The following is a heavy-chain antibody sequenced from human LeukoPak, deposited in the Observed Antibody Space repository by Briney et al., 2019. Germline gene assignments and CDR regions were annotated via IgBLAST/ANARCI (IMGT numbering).Heavy chain of an antibody. J-gene: IGHJ4*02. CDR2: INWNGGST. CDR1: GFIFDEYG. V-gene: IGHV3-20*04. Sequence: GGSLRLSCAASGFIFDEYGMSWVRHAPGKGLEWVSGINWNGGSTGYADSVKGRFIISRDNAKNSLYLEMTSLRAEDTAFYYCARASVALALYYFDYWGQGTLVTVSS. CDR3: ARASVALALYYFDY. D-gene: IGHD6-19*01.